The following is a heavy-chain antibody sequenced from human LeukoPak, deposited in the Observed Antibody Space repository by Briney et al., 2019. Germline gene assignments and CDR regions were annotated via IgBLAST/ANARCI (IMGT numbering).Heavy chain of an antibody. CDR1: GYTFTSYD. D-gene: IGHD2-21*02. CDR2: MNPNSGNT. J-gene: IGHJ4*02. V-gene: IGHV1-8*03. CDR3: ARALAYCGGDCYSYDY. Sequence: ASVKVSCKASGYTFTSYDINGVRQPTGQGVEWMGWMNPNSGNTGYAQKFQGRVTITRNTSISTAYMELSSLRSEDTAVYYCARALAYCGGDCYSYDYWGQGTLVTVSS.